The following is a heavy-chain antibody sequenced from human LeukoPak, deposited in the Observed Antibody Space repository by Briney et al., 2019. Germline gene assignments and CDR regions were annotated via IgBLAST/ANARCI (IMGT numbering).Heavy chain of an antibody. CDR1: GFTFSSYS. J-gene: IGHJ4*02. D-gene: IGHD6-6*01. V-gene: IGHV3-48*01. CDR3: ANAGGYSSSSPDY. CDR2: ISSSSSTI. Sequence: GSLRLSCAASGFTFSSYSMNWVRQAPGKGLEWVSYISSSSSTIYYADSVKGRFTISRDNAKNSLYLQMNSLRAEDTAVYYCANAGGYSSSSPDYWGQGTLVTVSS.